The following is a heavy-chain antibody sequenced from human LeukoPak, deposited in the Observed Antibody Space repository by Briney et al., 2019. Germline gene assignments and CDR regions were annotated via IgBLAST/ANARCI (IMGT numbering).Heavy chain of an antibody. CDR3: ARGSPDIVVVPAAAAPSYYFDY. V-gene: IGHV4-34*01. Sequence: ASETLSLTCAVYGGSFSGYYWSWIRQPPGKGLEWIGEINHSGSTNYNPSLKSRVTISVDTSKNQFSLKLSSVTAADTAAYYCARGSPDIVVVPAAAAPSYYFDYWGQGTLVTVSS. CDR1: GGSFSGYY. D-gene: IGHD2-2*01. J-gene: IGHJ4*02. CDR2: INHSGST.